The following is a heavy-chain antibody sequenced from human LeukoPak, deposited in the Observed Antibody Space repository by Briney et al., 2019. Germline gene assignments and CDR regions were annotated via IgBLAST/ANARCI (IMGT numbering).Heavy chain of an antibody. CDR1: GGSFSGYY. D-gene: IGHD6-19*01. CDR2: INHSGST. V-gene: IGHV4-34*01. J-gene: IGHJ4*02. Sequence: SETLSLTCAVYGGSFSGYYWSWIRQPAGKGLEWIGEINHSGSTNYNPSLKSRVTISVDTSKNQFSLKLSSVTAADTAVYYCARRRGWYFDYWGQGTLVTVSS. CDR3: ARRRGWYFDY.